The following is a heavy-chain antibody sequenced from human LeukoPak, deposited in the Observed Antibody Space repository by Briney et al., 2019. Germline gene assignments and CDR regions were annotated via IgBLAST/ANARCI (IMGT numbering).Heavy chain of an antibody. V-gene: IGHV4-59*02. CDR1: GDSVRSYY. Sequence: PSEILSLTCTVSGDSVRSYYWSWIRQPPGQGLEWLGHINDRGSTNYNPSLQGRVTISIDTSKNQFSLKVNSVTAADTAVYYCVRDSRYGSGWFEDGLDFWGQRTTVTVSS. CDR3: VRDSRYGSGWFEDGLDF. D-gene: IGHD6-13*01. J-gene: IGHJ6*02. CDR2: INDRGST.